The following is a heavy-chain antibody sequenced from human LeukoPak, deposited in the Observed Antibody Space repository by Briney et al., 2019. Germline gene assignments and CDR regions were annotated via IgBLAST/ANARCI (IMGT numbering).Heavy chain of an antibody. D-gene: IGHD2-2*01. V-gene: IGHV3-30*04. J-gene: IGHJ4*02. CDR2: ISYDGSNK. CDR3: AREAPHCSSTSCYGGFDY. Sequence: PGGSLRLSCAASGFTFGSYAMHWVRQAPGKGLEWVAVISYDGSNKYYADSMKGRFTISRDNSKNTLYLQMNSLRAEDTAVYYCAREAPHCSSTSCYGGFDYWGQGTLVTVSS. CDR1: GFTFGSYA.